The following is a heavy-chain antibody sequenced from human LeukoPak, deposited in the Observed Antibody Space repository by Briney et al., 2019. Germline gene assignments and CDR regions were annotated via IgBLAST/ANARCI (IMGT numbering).Heavy chain of an antibody. J-gene: IGHJ5*02. CDR2: INHSGST. Sequence: SETLSLTCAVYGGSFSGYYWSWIRQPPGKGLEWTGEINHSGSTNYNPSLKSRVTISVDTSKNQFSLKLSSVTAADTAVYYCARVRYNWSYGNWFDPWGQGTLVTVSS. CDR3: ARVRYNWSYGNWFDP. V-gene: IGHV4-34*01. D-gene: IGHD1-7*01. CDR1: GGSFSGYY.